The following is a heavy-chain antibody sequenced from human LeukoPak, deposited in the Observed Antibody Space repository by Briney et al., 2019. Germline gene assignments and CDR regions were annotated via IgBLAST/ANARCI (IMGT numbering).Heavy chain of an antibody. CDR2: IYYTGST. J-gene: IGHJ4*02. CDR3: ARETLPYGSGSYYTRHFDY. V-gene: IGHV4-39*07. CDR1: GGSITNSGYY. Sequence: SETLSLTCTVSGGSITNSGYYWVWVRQPPGKGLEWIASIYYTGSTYYNPSLKSRVTISLDASKKQFSLKLSSVTAADTAVYYCARETLPYGSGSYYTRHFDYWGQGTLVTVSS. D-gene: IGHD3-10*01.